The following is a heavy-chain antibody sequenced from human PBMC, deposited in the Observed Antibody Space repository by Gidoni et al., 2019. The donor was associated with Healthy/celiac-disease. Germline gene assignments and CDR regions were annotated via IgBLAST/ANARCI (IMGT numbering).Heavy chain of an antibody. CDR2: IRYDGSNK. V-gene: IGHV3-30*02. CDR3: AAGGLRRSPTDY. J-gene: IGHJ4*02. Sequence: QVPLVESGGGVVKPGGSLRLSCAASGFTFSSNGMHWVRQAPAKGLEWVSFIRYDGSNKYYADSVKGRFTISRDKSKNTLYLEMNSLRAEDTAVEYCAAGGLRRSPTDYWGQGTLVTVSS. CDR1: GFTFSSNG.